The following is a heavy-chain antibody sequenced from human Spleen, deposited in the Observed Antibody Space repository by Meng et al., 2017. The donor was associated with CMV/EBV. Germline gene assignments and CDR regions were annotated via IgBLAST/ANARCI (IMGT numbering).Heavy chain of an antibody. Sequence: SETLSLTCTVSGRSISSNNWWWSWVRQPPGKGLEWIGEIFHDGRTNYNPSLKSRVSISVDKSNNQFSLRLSSVTAADTAVYYCARVVTTFGAGGTFDVWGQGTLVTVSS. CDR2: IFHDGRT. CDR3: ARVVTTFGAGGTFDV. CDR1: GRSISSNNW. J-gene: IGHJ3*01. D-gene: IGHD3-3*01. V-gene: IGHV4-4*02.